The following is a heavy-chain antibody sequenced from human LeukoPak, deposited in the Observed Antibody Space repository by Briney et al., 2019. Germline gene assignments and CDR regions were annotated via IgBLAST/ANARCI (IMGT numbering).Heavy chain of an antibody. Sequence: PGGSLRLSCAASGFTFSSYSMNWVRQAPGKGLEWVSSISSSSSYIYYADSVKGRFTISRDNAKNSLYLQMNSLRAEDTAVYYCARDATLPDYSNYAAWGYYYYYGMDVWGQGTTVSVSS. V-gene: IGHV3-21*01. CDR2: ISSSSSYI. CDR3: ARDATLPDYSNYAAWGYYYYYGMDV. CDR1: GFTFSSYS. J-gene: IGHJ6*02. D-gene: IGHD4-11*01.